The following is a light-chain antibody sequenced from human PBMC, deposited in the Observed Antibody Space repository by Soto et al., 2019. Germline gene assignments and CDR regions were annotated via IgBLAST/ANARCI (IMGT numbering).Light chain of an antibody. CDR2: DVS. V-gene: IGLV2-14*01. Sequence: QSVLTQPASVSGSPGQSITISCTGTSSDVGRYNYVSWYQQHPGKAPKLIIYDVSYRPSGVSDRFSGSKSGNTASLTISGHQSEDEADYYCSSYTGSSTSFGGGTKLTVL. J-gene: IGLJ3*02. CDR3: SSYTGSSTS. CDR1: SSDVGRYNY.